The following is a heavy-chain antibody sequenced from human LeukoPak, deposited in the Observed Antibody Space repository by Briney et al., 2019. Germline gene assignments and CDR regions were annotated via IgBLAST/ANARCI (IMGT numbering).Heavy chain of an antibody. CDR1: GGTLSSYA. V-gene: IGHV1-69*13. CDR3: ARAGYYDFGEGFDP. J-gene: IGHJ5*02. CDR2: IIPIVGTA. D-gene: IGHD3-3*01. Sequence: GASVKVSCKASGGTLSSYAISWVRQAPGQGLEWMGGIIPIVGTANYAQKFQGRVTITADESTSTAYMELSSLRSEDTAVYYCARAGYYDFGEGFDPWGQGTLVTVSS.